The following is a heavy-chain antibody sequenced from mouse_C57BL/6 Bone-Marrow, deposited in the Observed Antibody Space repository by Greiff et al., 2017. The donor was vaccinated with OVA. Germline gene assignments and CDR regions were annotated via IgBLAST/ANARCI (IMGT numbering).Heavy chain of an antibody. D-gene: IGHD2-3*01. CDR2: IWWDDTT. J-gene: IGHJ3*01. Sequence: QVNLKESGPGLLQPSQSLSMSCYFSGYSLRPYGMGVGQHRPPSGKDLEWLAHIWWDDTTYYNPAMKSRLTIAQDTSKNQGFLKFANVYTADTATYDCSRSDGYASSWAYWGQGTLVTVSA. CDR1: GYSLRPYGMG. CDR3: SRSDGYASSWAY. V-gene: IGHV8-8*01.